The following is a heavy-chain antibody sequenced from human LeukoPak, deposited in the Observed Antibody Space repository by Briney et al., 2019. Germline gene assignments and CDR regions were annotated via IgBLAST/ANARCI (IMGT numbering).Heavy chain of an antibody. J-gene: IGHJ4*02. CDR2: IYYSGST. Sequence: SETLSLTCTVSSGSISSYYWSWIRQPPGKGLEWIGYIYYSGSTNYNPSLKSRVTISVDTSKNQFSLQLSSVTAADTAVYYCARVGRYGYNLEYFDYWGQGTLVTVSS. CDR1: SGSISSYY. V-gene: IGHV4-59*01. D-gene: IGHD5-24*01. CDR3: ARVGRYGYNLEYFDY.